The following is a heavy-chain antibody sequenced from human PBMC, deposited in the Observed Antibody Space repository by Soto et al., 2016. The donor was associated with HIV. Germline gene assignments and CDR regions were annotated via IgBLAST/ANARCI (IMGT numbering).Heavy chain of an antibody. Sequence: VQLVESGGGVVQPGRSLRLSCAASGFTFSSYAMHWVRQAPGKGLEWVAVISYDGSNKYYADSVKGRFTISRDNSKNTLYLQMNSLRAEDTAVYYCARAAYDSSGYYYYYYGMDVWGQGDPRVTVSS. CDR1: GFTFSSYA. CDR2: ISYDGSNK. V-gene: IGHV3-30*04. CDR3: ARAAYDSSGYYYYYYGMDV. D-gene: IGHD3-22*01. J-gene: IGHJ6*02.